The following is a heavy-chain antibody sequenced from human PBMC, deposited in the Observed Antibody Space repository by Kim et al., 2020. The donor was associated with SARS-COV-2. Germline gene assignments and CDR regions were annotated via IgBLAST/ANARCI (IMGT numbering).Heavy chain of an antibody. CDR2: ISSSSSTI. J-gene: IGHJ6*02. Sequence: GGSLRLSCAASGFTFSSYSMNWVRQAPGKGLEWVSYISSSSSTIYYADSVKGRFTISRDNAKNSLYLQMNSLRDEDTAVYYCAREAPECGGSCYSLYYGMDVWGQGTTVTVSS. V-gene: IGHV3-48*02. CDR1: GFTFSSYS. D-gene: IGHD2-15*01. CDR3: AREAPECGGSCYSLYYGMDV.